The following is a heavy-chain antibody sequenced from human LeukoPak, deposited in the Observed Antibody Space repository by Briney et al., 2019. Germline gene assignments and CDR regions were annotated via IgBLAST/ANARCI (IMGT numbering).Heavy chain of an antibody. V-gene: IGHV3-7*01. D-gene: IGHD2-2*01. Sequence: PGGSLRLSCAASGFTFSSYWMSWVRRAPGKGLEWVANIKQDGSEKYYVDSVKGRFTISRDNAKNSLYLQMNSLRAEDTAVYYCARDLSGGNCSSTSCRKRFDYWGQGTLVTVSS. CDR3: ARDLSGGNCSSTSCRKRFDY. CDR1: GFTFSSYW. CDR2: IKQDGSEK. J-gene: IGHJ4*02.